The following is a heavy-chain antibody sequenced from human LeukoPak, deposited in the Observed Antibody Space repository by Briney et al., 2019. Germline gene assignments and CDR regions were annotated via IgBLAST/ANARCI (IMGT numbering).Heavy chain of an antibody. CDR1: GGSISSGDYY. Sequence: PSETLSLTCTVSGGSISSGDYYWSWIRQPPGKGLEWIGYIYYSGSTYYNPSLKSRVTISVDTSKNQFSLKLSSVTAADTAVYYCARQGSFWQPIDCWGQGTLVTVSS. CDR2: IYYSGST. CDR3: ARQGSFWQPIDC. D-gene: IGHD3-3*01. J-gene: IGHJ4*02. V-gene: IGHV4-30-4*01.